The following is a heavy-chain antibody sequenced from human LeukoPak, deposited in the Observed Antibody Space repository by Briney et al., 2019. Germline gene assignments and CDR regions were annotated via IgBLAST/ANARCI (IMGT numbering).Heavy chain of an antibody. J-gene: IGHJ4*02. Sequence: GGSLRLSCAASGFTFSSDAMSWVRQAPGKGLEWVSGISGSGDRIYYADSVKGRFTISRDNSKNTLHLQMNSLRAEDTAVYYCAKDPTGEYYFDYWGQGTLVIVSS. CDR2: ISGSGDRI. CDR3: AKDPTGEYYFDY. CDR1: GFTFSSDA. V-gene: IGHV3-23*01. D-gene: IGHD7-27*01.